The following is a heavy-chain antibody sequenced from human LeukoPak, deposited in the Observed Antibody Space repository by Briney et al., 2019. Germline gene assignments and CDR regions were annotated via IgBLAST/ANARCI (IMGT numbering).Heavy chain of an antibody. D-gene: IGHD1-1*01. Sequence: ASVKVSCKASGYTFTGYYMHWVRQAPGQGLEWMGWINPNSGGTNYAQKFQGRVTMTRDTSISTAYMELSRLRSDDTAVYYCARSLQPIYGMDVWGQGTTVTVSS. CDR3: ARSLQPIYGMDV. CDR2: INPNSGGT. CDR1: GYTFTGYY. J-gene: IGHJ6*02. V-gene: IGHV1-2*02.